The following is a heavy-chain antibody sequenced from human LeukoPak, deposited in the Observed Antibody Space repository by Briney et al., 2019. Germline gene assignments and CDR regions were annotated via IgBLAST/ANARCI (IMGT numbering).Heavy chain of an antibody. CDR1: GFTFSNAW. CDR3: ARDHDYGSDY. J-gene: IGHJ4*02. CDR2: IKQDGSEK. Sequence: GGSLRLSCAASGFTFSNAWMSWVRQAPGKGLEWVANIKQDGSEKYYVDSVKGRFTISKDNAKNSLYLQMNSLRAEDTAVYYCARDHDYGSDYWGQGTLATVSS. D-gene: IGHD4-17*01. V-gene: IGHV3-7*04.